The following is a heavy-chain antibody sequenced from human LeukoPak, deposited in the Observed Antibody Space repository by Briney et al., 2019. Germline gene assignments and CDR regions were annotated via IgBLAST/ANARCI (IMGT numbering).Heavy chain of an antibody. J-gene: IGHJ4*02. Sequence: GASVKVSCKASGGTFSSYAISWVRQAPGQWLEWMGGIIPIFGTANYAQKFQGRVTITADESTSTAYMELSSLRSEDTAVYYCARQSIAALPHFDYWGQGTLVTVSS. D-gene: IGHD6-6*01. CDR1: GGTFSSYA. V-gene: IGHV1-69*13. CDR3: ARQSIAALPHFDY. CDR2: IIPIFGTA.